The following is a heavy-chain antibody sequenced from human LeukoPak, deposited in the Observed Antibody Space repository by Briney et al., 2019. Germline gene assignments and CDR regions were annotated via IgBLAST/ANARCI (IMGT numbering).Heavy chain of an antibody. V-gene: IGHV3-30*18. CDR3: AKDQGYEEAMTRGYFDY. CDR2: TSYDGSNK. J-gene: IGHJ4*02. D-gene: IGHD2-2*01. CDR1: GFTFSSYG. Sequence: GGSLRLSCAASGFTFSSYGMHWVRQAPGKGLEWVADTSYDGSNKYYADSVKGRFTISRDNSKNTLYLQMSSLRAEDTAVYYCAKDQGYEEAMTRGYFDYWGQGTLVTVSS.